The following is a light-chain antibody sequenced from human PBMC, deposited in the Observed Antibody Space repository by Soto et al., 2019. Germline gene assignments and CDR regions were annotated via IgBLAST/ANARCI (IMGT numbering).Light chain of an antibody. J-gene: IGKJ1*01. CDR1: QSISSY. CDR2: AAS. CDR3: QQSYSTYWT. Sequence: DIQMTQSPSSLSASVGDRVTITCRASQSISSYLNWYQQKPGKAPKLLIYAASSLQSGVPSRFSGSRSGTDFTRTISILQPEDFATYYCQQSYSTYWTFGQGTKVEIK. V-gene: IGKV1-39*01.